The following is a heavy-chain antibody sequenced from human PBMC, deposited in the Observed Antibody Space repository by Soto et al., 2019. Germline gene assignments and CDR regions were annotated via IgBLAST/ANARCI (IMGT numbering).Heavy chain of an antibody. CDR2: INSDGSST. D-gene: IGHD4-17*01. CDR3: ARDNPTETTVTLFDY. J-gene: IGHJ4*02. V-gene: IGHV3-74*01. CDR1: GFTFSSYW. Sequence: GGSLRLSCAASGFTFSSYWMHWVRQAPGKGLVWVSRINSDGSSTSYADSVKGRFTISRDNAKNTLYLQMNSLRAEDTAVYYCARDNPTETTVTLFDYWGQGTMVTVSS.